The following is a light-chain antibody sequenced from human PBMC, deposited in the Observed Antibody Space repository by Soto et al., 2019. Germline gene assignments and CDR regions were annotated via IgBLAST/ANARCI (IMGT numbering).Light chain of an antibody. CDR1: QDISDD. Sequence: AIQMTQSPSSLSASVGDRVTITCRASQDISDDVGWYQQTPGKAPKLLIPGASRLQSGVPSRFSGSGSGAAFTLTITSLRPEDSATYYCLQNHNYPRTFGQGTKV. V-gene: IGKV1-6*01. CDR2: GAS. J-gene: IGKJ1*01. CDR3: LQNHNYPRT.